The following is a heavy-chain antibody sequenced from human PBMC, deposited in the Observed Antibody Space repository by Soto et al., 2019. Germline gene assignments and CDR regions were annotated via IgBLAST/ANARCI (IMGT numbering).Heavy chain of an antibody. J-gene: IGHJ4*02. CDR3: AKDSLWFGESYYFDY. CDR2: ISGSGGST. V-gene: IGHV3-23*01. CDR1: GFTFSSYA. Sequence: EVQLLESGGGLVQPGGSLRLSCAASGFTFSSYAMSWVRQAPGKGLEWVSAISGSGGSTYYADSVKGRFTISRDNSKNTLYLQMNSLRAEETAVYYCAKDSLWFGESYYFDYWGQGALVTVSS. D-gene: IGHD3-10*01.